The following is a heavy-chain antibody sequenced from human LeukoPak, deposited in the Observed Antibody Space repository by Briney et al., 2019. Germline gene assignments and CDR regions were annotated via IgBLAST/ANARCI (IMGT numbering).Heavy chain of an antibody. V-gene: IGHV4-4*07. Sequence: SETLSLTCTVSGGSISSYYWNWIRQPAGKGLEWIGRIYSGGGANYNPSLKSRVTMSINTSKNQFSLKLNSVTAADTAVYYCARGTLRLTTPYFDYWAREPWSPSP. J-gene: IGHJ4*02. CDR2: IYSGGGA. CDR3: ARGTLRLTTPYFDY. CDR1: GGSISSYY. D-gene: IGHD4-11*01.